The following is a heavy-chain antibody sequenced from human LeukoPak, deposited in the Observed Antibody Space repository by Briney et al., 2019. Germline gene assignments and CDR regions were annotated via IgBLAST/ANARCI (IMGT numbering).Heavy chain of an antibody. J-gene: IGHJ1*01. Sequence: PGGSLRLSCAASGFTFSRIAMTWVRQAPGKGLEWVSTIRSNGDTAYNADSVKGRFTISRDNSKNTLHLQMNSLRAEDTAIYYCAKDLGREWGQGTLVTVSS. CDR3: AKDLGRE. CDR1: GFTFSRIA. CDR2: IRSNGDTA. V-gene: IGHV3-23*01. D-gene: IGHD5-24*01.